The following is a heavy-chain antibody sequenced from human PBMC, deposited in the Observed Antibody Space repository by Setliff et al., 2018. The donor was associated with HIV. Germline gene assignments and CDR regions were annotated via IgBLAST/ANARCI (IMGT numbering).Heavy chain of an antibody. V-gene: IGHV3-23*01. Sequence: GGSLRLSCAISGFPFSDYYMSWVRQAPGKGLEWVSAISGSGGSTYYADSVKGRFTISRDNSKNTLFLQMNSLRAEDTAVYYCAKDIYDFWSGYSTQSYHFDYWGQGTLVTVSS. CDR3: AKDIYDFWSGYSTQSYHFDY. D-gene: IGHD3-3*01. J-gene: IGHJ4*02. CDR2: ISGSGGST. CDR1: GFPFSDYY.